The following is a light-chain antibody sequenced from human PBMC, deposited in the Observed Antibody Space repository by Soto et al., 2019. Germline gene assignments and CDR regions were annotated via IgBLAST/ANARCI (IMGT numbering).Light chain of an antibody. J-gene: IGLJ2*01. CDR3: CSYAGSYTVI. CDR2: DVN. V-gene: IGLV2-11*01. CDR1: NSDVGSYNY. Sequence: QSVLTQPRSVSGSPGQSVTISCTGTNSDVGSYNYVSWYQQHPGKAPKLIISDVNNRPSGVPDRFSGSKSGNTASLTIFGLQAEDEADYYCCSYAGSYTVIFGGGTKLTVL.